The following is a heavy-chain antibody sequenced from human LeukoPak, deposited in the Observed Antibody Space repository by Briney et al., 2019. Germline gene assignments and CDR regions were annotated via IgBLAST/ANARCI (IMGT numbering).Heavy chain of an antibody. D-gene: IGHD3-22*01. Sequence: KTSETLSLTCSVSGGSISTSNYLWAWIRQPPGKGLEWIGSVYYGGSTQYNPALQSRVTISIDTSKNQFSLNLNSVTAADTAVYYCARHDRCFYDGSGHITLSFFDYWGQGTLVTVSS. CDR1: GGSISTSNYL. CDR2: VYYGGST. J-gene: IGHJ4*02. V-gene: IGHV4-39*01. CDR3: ARHDRCFYDGSGHITLSFFDY.